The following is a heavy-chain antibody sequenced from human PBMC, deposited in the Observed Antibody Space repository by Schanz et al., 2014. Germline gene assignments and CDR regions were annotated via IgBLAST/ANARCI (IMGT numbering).Heavy chain of an antibody. CDR1: GFTFSSYA. Sequence: VQLVESGGGVVQPGRSLRLSCAASGFTFSSYALHWVRQDPGKGLVWVARINSVGSNTDYADSVTGRFTISRDNAKNSLYLQMTSLRAEDTAVYYCARPALWFGDNCFDPWGQGTLVTVSS. J-gene: IGHJ5*02. CDR2: INSVGSNT. CDR3: ARPALWFGDNCFDP. D-gene: IGHD3-10*01. V-gene: IGHV3-74*02.